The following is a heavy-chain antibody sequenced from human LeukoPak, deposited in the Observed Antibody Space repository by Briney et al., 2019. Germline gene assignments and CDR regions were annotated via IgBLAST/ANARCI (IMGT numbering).Heavy chain of an antibody. D-gene: IGHD6-19*01. Sequence: GGSLRLSCAASGFTFSSYSMNWVRQAPGKGLEWVSSISSSSSYIYYADSVKGRFTISRDNAKNSLYLQMNSLRAEDTAVYYCARGSSLVAGFYYGKDVWGKGTTVTVSS. V-gene: IGHV3-21*01. CDR1: GFTFSSYS. CDR3: ARGSSLVAGFYYGKDV. J-gene: IGHJ6*04. CDR2: ISSSSSYI.